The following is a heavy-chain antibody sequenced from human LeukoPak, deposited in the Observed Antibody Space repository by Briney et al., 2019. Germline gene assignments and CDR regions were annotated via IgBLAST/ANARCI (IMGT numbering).Heavy chain of an antibody. J-gene: IGHJ4*02. CDR1: GFTFSSYA. CDR2: ISGSGGST. CDR3: AKDGYDSSGYYGYFDY. V-gene: IGHV3-23*01. Sequence: QTGGSLRLSCAASGFTFSSYAMSWVRQAPGKGLEWVSAISGSGGSTYYADSVKGRFTISRDNSKNTLYLQMNSLRAEDTAVYYCAKDGYDSSGYYGYFDYWGQGTPVTVSS. D-gene: IGHD3-22*01.